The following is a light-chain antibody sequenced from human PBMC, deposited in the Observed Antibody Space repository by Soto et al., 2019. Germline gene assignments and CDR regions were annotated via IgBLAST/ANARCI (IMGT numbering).Light chain of an antibody. V-gene: IGKV3-20*01. J-gene: IGKJ1*01. CDR1: QSVSSSY. Sequence: EIVLTQSPGTLSLSPGERANLSCRASQSVSSSYLAWYQHKHGQAPRLLIYGASSRATGIPDRFSGSGSGTDFTLTISRLEPEDFAVYYCQQYGSSSWTFGQGTKVDVK. CDR3: QQYGSSSWT. CDR2: GAS.